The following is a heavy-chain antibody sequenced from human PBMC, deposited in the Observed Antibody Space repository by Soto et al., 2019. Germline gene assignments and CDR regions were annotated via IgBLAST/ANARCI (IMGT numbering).Heavy chain of an antibody. V-gene: IGHV1-69*01. D-gene: IGHD3-22*01. CDR1: GGTFSSYA. CDR2: IIPIFGTA. Sequence: QVQLVQSGAEVKKPESSVKVSCKASGGTFSSYAISWVRQAPGQGLEWMGGIIPIFGTANYAQKFQGRVTITADESTSTAYMELSSLRSEDTAVYYCARDSGEYYYDSSGYFFNWGQGTLVTVSS. J-gene: IGHJ4*02. CDR3: ARDSGEYYYDSSGYFFN.